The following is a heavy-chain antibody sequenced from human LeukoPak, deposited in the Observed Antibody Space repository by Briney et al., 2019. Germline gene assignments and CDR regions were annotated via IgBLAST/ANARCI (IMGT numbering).Heavy chain of an antibody. CDR2: IWYDGSNK. D-gene: IGHD1-26*01. V-gene: IGHV3-33*08. CDR3: AREAFTVSYYNAGFDY. J-gene: IGHJ4*02. Sequence: PGGSLRLSCAASGFTFSSYGMHWVRQAPGKGLEWVAVIWYDGSNKYYADSVKGRFTISRDNSKNTLYLQMNSLRAEDTAVYYCAREAFTVSYYNAGFDYWGQGTPVTVFS. CDR1: GFTFSSYG.